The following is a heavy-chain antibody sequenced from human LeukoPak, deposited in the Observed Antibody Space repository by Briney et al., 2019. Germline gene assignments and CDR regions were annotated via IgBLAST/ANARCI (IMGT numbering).Heavy chain of an antibody. CDR2: INPNTGGT. V-gene: IGHV1-2*02. J-gene: IGHJ6*02. D-gene: IGHD2-21*01. CDR1: GYTFTAYY. CDR3: ARDIVVKEITMRRGTSLFYGVDV. Sequence: ASVKVSCTASGYTFTAYYLYWVRQAPGQGLEWMGWINPNTGGTNYAQKFQGRVTMTRDTSISTAYMELSRLTSDDTAVYYCARDIVVKEITMRRGTSLFYGVDVWGQGATVTVSS.